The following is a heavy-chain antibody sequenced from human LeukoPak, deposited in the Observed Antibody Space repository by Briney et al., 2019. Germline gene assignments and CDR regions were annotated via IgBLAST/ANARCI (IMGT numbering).Heavy chain of an antibody. Sequence: GRSLRLSCAGCGFTFSTYFMHWVRQAPGKGLEWVADIASDGSHTFYVESVKGRFTISRDNSKNTMYLQMNSLRAEDTAVYFCARERQDTIIHSGAFDIWGQGTMVTVSS. V-gene: IGHV3-30-3*01. CDR1: GFTFSTYF. CDR2: IASDGSHT. D-gene: IGHD3-10*01. CDR3: ARERQDTIIHSGAFDI. J-gene: IGHJ3*02.